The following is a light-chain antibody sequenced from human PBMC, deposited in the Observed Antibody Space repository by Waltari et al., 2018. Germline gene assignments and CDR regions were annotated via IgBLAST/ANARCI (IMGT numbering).Light chain of an antibody. CDR3: QQRSNWPPRFT. Sequence: EIVLTQSPATLSLSPGERATLSCRASQSVSSYLAWYQQKPGQAPRLLIYDASNRATGIPARFSGSGSVTDFTLTISSLEPEDFAVYYCQQRSNWPPRFTFGPGTKVDIK. J-gene: IGKJ3*01. V-gene: IGKV3-11*01. CDR2: DAS. CDR1: QSVSSY.